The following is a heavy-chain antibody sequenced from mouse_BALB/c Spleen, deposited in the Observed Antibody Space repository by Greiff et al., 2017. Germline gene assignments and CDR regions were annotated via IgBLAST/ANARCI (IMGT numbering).Heavy chain of an antibody. CDR3: ARERDCYYGVWAY. CDR2: INPYNDGT. Sequence: QLQQSGPELVKPGASVKMSCKASGYTFTSYVMHWMKQKPGQGLEWIGYINPYNDGTKYNEKFKGKATLTSDKSSSTAYMELSSLTSEDSAVYYCARERDCYYGVWAYWGQGTLVTVSA. CDR1: GYTFTSYV. V-gene: IGHV1-14*01. J-gene: IGHJ3*01. D-gene: IGHD2-3*01.